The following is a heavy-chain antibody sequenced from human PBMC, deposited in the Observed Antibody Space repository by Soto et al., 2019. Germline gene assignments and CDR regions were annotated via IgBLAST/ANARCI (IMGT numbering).Heavy chain of an antibody. V-gene: IGHV4-39*01. Sequence: SETLSLTCTVSGGSISGNNNNWGWIRQPPGKGLEWIGSILYGGGTYYNASLKSRPTISVDTSKKQFSLKLSSVTAADTAVYYCARPKNYASGSYNYFESWGQGILVTVSS. CDR2: ILYGGGT. CDR3: ARPKNYASGSYNYFES. J-gene: IGHJ4*02. D-gene: IGHD3-10*01. CDR1: GGSISGNNNN.